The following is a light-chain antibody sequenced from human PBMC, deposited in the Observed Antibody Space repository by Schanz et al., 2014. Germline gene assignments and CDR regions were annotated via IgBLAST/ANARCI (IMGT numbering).Light chain of an antibody. V-gene: IGKV1-16*02. CDR2: GAS. CDR1: QDISNS. Sequence: DIQMTQSPSSLSASVGERVTITCRASQDISNSLAWFQQKPGNAPKSLIYGASSLQSGVPSKFSGTGSGTDFSLTISSLQPEDFATYYCQQYNSYPYTFGQGTKLEIK. J-gene: IGKJ2*01. CDR3: QQYNSYPYT.